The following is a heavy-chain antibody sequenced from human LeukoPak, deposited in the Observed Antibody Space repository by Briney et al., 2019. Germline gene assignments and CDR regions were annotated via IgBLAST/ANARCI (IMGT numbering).Heavy chain of an antibody. Sequence: GRSLRLSCVGSGSTFSNYGMHWVRQAPGKGLESVAVISHDGRFQYHADSVKGRFTISRDNSKNALYLQMNSLRAEDTAMYYCARDIDYGGNRFWDYWGQGTLVTVSS. CDR1: GSTFSNYG. CDR3: ARDIDYGGNRFWDY. J-gene: IGHJ4*02. D-gene: IGHD4-23*01. V-gene: IGHV3-30*03. CDR2: ISHDGRFQ.